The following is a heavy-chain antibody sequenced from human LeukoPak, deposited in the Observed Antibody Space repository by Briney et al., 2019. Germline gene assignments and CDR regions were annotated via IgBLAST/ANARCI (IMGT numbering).Heavy chain of an antibody. CDR1: GFSVSSNY. CDR2: IYSGGNT. CDR3: AREMATNVDDYFDY. J-gene: IGHJ4*02. V-gene: IGHV3-53*01. D-gene: IGHD5-24*01. Sequence: PGGSLRLSCAASGFSVSSNYMSWVRQAPGKGLEWVSVIYSGGNTYYADSVKGRFTISRDNSKNTLYLQMNSLRAEDTAVYYCAREMATNVDDYFDYWGQGTLVTVSS.